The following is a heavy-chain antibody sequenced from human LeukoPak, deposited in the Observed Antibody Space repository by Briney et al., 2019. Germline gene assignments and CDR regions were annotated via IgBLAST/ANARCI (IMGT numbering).Heavy chain of an antibody. CDR2: IYYSGST. Sequence: SETLSLTCTVSGGSISSYYWSWIRQPPGKGLEWIGYIYYSGSTNYNPSLKSRVTISVDTSKNQFSLKQSSVTAADTAVYYCARVAGGLSPFDYWGRGTLVTVSS. CDR1: GGSISSYY. D-gene: IGHD3-16*02. CDR3: ARVAGGLSPFDY. J-gene: IGHJ4*02. V-gene: IGHV4-59*01.